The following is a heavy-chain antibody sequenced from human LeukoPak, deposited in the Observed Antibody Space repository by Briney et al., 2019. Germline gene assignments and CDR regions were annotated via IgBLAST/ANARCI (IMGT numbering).Heavy chain of an antibody. CDR3: ATTWITIFGVVNLFDY. CDR2: IRYQGSNK. Sequence: GGSLRLSCAASGFTFSSYGMHWVRQAPAKGLEWVAFIRYQGSNKYYADSVKGRFTISRDNSKNTLYLQMNSLRAEDTAVYYCATTWITIFGVVNLFDYWGQGTLVTVSS. CDR1: GFTFSSYG. J-gene: IGHJ4*02. V-gene: IGHV3-30*02. D-gene: IGHD3-3*01.